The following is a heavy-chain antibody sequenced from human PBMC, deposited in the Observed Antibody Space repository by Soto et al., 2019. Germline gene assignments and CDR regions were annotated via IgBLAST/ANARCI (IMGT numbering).Heavy chain of an antibody. V-gene: IGHV1-69*18. D-gene: IGHD6-13*01. CDR2: IAPVFPSV. Sequence: QVQLVQSGAEVKRPGSSVTVSCKASGGAFNNYAIYWVRQAPGQGLEWLGTIAPVFPSVYYAPRFQGRLTVTADGSTDTVYMMLCRLKSEDTAVYYCAREMPSSAAAYFYYGLNVWGQGTSGTVSS. CDR3: AREMPSSAAAYFYYGLNV. CDR1: GGAFNNYA. J-gene: IGHJ6*02.